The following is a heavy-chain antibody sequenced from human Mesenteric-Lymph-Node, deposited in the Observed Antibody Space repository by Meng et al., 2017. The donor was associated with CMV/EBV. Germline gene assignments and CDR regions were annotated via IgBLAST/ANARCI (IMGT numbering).Heavy chain of an antibody. D-gene: IGHD3-9*01. CDR2: ISRTGSSR. CDR3: ARNLMPPGDYDILTGYLDV. Sequence: GGSLRLSCAASGVAFSSYQVTWVRQAPGKGLEWISYISRTGSSRHYADSVKGRFTISRDNAKNSVYLEMNSLTAADTAVYYCARNLMPPGDYDILTGYLDVWGQGTTVTVSS. J-gene: IGHJ6*02. V-gene: IGHV3-48*03. CDR1: GVAFSSYQ.